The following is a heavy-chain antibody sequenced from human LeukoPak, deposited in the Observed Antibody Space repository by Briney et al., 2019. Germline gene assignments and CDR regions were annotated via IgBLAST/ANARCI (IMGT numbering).Heavy chain of an antibody. Sequence: KTGGSLRLSCAASGFTFSSYSMNWVRKAPGTGLEWVASISSSSSYIYYADSVKGRFTISRDNAKNSVYMQMNRLRSEDTDVSSCASGPSAYHNTGGQGTLVTVSS. D-gene: IGHD5-12*01. CDR1: GFTFSSYS. V-gene: IGHV3-21*01. J-gene: IGHJ4*02. CDR2: ISSSSSYI. CDR3: ASGPSAYHNT.